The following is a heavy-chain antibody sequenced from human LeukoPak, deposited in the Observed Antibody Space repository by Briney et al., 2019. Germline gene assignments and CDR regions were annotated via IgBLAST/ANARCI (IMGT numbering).Heavy chain of an antibody. CDR1: GGSFSGYY. J-gene: IGHJ5*02. D-gene: IGHD3-10*01. V-gene: IGHV4-34*01. CDR3: ARHGRITMVRGVIKRPGGFDP. CDR2: INHSGST. Sequence: SETLSLTCAVYGGSFSGYYWSWIRQPPGKGREWIGEINHSGSTNYNPSLKSRVTISVDTSKNQFSLRLGSGTAGDTAVYYCARHGRITMVRGVIKRPGGFDPWGQGTLVTVSS.